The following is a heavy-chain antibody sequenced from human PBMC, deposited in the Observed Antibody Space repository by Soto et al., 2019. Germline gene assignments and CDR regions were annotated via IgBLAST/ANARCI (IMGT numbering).Heavy chain of an antibody. V-gene: IGHV3-21*01. CDR1: GFAFSSYS. D-gene: IGHD2-2*01. Sequence: GGSLRLSCAASGFAFSSYSMNWVRQAPGKGLEWVSSISSSSSYIYYADSVKGRFTISRDNAKNSLYLQMNSLRAEDTAVYYCASGQRYCSSTSCYGPYCYGMDVWGQGTTVTVS. CDR3: ASGQRYCSSTSCYGPYCYGMDV. CDR2: ISSSSSYI. J-gene: IGHJ6*02.